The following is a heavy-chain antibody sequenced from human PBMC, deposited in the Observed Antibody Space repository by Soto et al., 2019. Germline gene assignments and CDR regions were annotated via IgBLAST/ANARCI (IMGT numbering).Heavy chain of an antibody. D-gene: IGHD4-17*01. Sequence: PGGSLRLSCAASGFTFSDYYMSWIRQAPGKGLEWVSYISSSGSTIYYADSVKGRFTISRDNAKNSLYLQMNSLRAEDTAVYYCARDRAYGAVYYYMDVWGKGTTVTVSS. CDR3: ARDRAYGAVYYYMDV. J-gene: IGHJ6*03. CDR2: ISSSGSTI. V-gene: IGHV3-11*01. CDR1: GFTFSDYY.